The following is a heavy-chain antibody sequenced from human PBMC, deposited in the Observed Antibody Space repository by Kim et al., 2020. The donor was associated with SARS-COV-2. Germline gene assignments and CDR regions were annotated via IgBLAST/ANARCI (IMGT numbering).Heavy chain of an antibody. J-gene: IGHJ4*02. D-gene: IGHD3-22*01. Sequence: SETLSLTCTVSGGSISNYYWSWIRQPPGKGLEWIGYISYSGSTNYNPSLKSRVTISVDTSKNQFSLKLTSVTAADTAVYYCARGRYDTGGYFLYDYWGQG. CDR1: GGSISNYY. CDR3: ARGRYDTGGYFLYDY. V-gene: IGHV4-59*01. CDR2: ISYSGST.